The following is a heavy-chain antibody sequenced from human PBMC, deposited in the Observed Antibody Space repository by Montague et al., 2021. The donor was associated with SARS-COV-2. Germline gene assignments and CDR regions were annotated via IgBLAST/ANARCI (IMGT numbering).Heavy chain of an antibody. V-gene: IGHV2-5*02. CDR2: IYWDDDK. CDR3: AHSRYYYYDSSGYRVYDADY. J-gene: IGHJ4*02. D-gene: IGHD3-22*01. Sequence: PALVKPTQTLTLTCTFSGFSLSTSGVGVGWIRQPPGKALEWLALIYWDDDKRYSPSLQSGLTITKDTSKNQVVLTMTNMDPVDTATYYCAHSRYYYYDSSGYRVYDADYWGQGTLVTVSS. CDR1: GFSLSTSGVG.